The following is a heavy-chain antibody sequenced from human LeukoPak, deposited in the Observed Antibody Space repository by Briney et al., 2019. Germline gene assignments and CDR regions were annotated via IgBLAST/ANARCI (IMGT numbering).Heavy chain of an antibody. CDR2: INPNSGGT. Sequence: ASVKVSCKASGYTFTSYYLHWVRQAPGQGLEWMGWINPNSGGTNYAQKFQGRVTMTRDTSIATAYMELNELTSDDTAVYYCAGQKDPRPIDYWGQGTLVTVSS. CDR1: GYTFTSYY. CDR3: AGQKDPRPIDY. J-gene: IGHJ4*02. V-gene: IGHV1-2*02.